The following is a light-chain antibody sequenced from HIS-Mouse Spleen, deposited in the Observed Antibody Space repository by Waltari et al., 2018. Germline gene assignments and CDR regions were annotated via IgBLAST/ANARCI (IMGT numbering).Light chain of an antibody. CDR2: KDS. Sequence: YELTQPSSVSVSPGQTARITCSGDVLAKTYARWFQQQPGQAPVLVIYKDSERPSGIPERFSGSSSGTTVTLTISGAQVEDEADYYCYSAADNSGVFGGGTKLTVL. CDR1: VLAKTY. V-gene: IGLV3-27*01. J-gene: IGLJ2*01. CDR3: YSAADNSGV.